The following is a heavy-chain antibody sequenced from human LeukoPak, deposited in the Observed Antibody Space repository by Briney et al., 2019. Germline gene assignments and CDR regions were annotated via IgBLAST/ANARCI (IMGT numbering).Heavy chain of an antibody. J-gene: IGHJ5*02. CDR1: GFTFSSYS. Sequence: GGSLRLSCAASGFTFSSYSMNWVRQAPGKGLEWVSSISSSSSYIYYADSVKGRFTVSRDNAEKTVFLRMNSLRAEDTGVYYCVRDAETGPWGQGTLVTVSS. V-gene: IGHV3-21*01. CDR3: VRDAETGP. CDR2: ISSSSSYI. D-gene: IGHD1-1*01.